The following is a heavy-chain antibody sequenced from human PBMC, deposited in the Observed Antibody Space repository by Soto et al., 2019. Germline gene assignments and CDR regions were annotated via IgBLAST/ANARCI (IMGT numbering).Heavy chain of an antibody. CDR1: GGPISSDGSY. V-gene: IGHV4-31*03. Sequence: SETLSLTCTVSGGPISSDGSYWTWIRQHPGKGLEWIGYIHYSGIIYYNPSLKSRVIISVDTSKNQFSLDLISVTAADTAVCYCARYSYGDKRHFECWGQGTLVTVSS. CDR3: ARYSYGDKRHFEC. J-gene: IGHJ4*02. D-gene: IGHD4-17*01. CDR2: IHYSGII.